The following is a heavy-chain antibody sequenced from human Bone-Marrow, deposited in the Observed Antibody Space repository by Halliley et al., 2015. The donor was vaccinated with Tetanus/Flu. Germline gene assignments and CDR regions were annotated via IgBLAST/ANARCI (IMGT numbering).Heavy chain of an antibody. V-gene: IGHV5-51*01. Sequence: VQLVQSGAEVKKPGESLKISCKGSGYSFTSYWIGWVRQLPGKGLEWMGFIYPGDSDTKYSPAVEGQVTISADKSTSTAYLQWSRLKSWDPAMYFCAIHSAAGKRGNIFYYYYCLVVWGQGTTVTVSS. J-gene: IGHJ6*02. D-gene: IGHD6-13*01. CDR1: GYSFTSYW. CDR2: IYPGDSDT. CDR3: AIHSAAGKRGNIFYYYYCLVV.